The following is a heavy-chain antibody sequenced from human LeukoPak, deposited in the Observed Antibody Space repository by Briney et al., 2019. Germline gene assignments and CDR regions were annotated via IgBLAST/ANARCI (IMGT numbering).Heavy chain of an antibody. Sequence: GGSLRLSCAASGFTFSSHALHWVRQAPGKGLEWVAVISSDGSYKYYADSVKGRFTISRDNSKNTLYMQMNSLRPEDTAVYYCARGGKIALAGTQSSQYFQHWGQGTLVTVSS. CDR2: ISSDGSYK. J-gene: IGHJ1*01. CDR1: GFTFSSHA. CDR3: ARGGKIALAGTQSSQYFQH. D-gene: IGHD6-19*01. V-gene: IGHV3-30*04.